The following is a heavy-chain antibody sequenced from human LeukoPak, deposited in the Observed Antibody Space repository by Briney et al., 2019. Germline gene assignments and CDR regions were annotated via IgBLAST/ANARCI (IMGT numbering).Heavy chain of an antibody. D-gene: IGHD2-21*02. CDR3: AKRLPVVGDRNRAFDY. V-gene: IGHV3-23*01. Sequence: GGSLRLSCAASGFTFSNYAMNWVRQAPGKGLEWVSVITSGGSTNYADSVKGRFTISRDNSKNTLYLQMNSLRAEDTAVYYRAKRLPVVGDRNRAFDYWGQGTLVTVSS. CDR2: ITSGGST. J-gene: IGHJ4*02. CDR1: GFTFSNYA.